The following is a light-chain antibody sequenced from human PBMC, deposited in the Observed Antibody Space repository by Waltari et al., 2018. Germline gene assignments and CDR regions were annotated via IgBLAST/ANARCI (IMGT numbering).Light chain of an antibody. CDR2: DVS. J-gene: IGLJ3*02. V-gene: IGLV2-11*01. CDR3: CSYAGSYLV. CDR1: SSDVGGYNY. Sequence: QSALTQPRSVSGSPGQSVTISCTGTSSDVGGYNYVSWYQQPPGKAPKLMIYDVSTRRSGVAERFSGSKSGNTASLTISGLQAEDEADYYCCSYAGSYLVFGGGTKLTVL.